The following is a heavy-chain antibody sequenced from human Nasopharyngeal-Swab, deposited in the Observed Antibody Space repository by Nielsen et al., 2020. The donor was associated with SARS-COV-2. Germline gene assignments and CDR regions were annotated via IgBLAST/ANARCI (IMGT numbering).Heavy chain of an antibody. D-gene: IGHD6-19*01. CDR3: ARDLYSSGWYRTNWYFDL. Sequence: ASVKVSCKVSGYTLTELSMHWVRQAPGKGLEWMGGFDPEDGETIYAQKFQGRVTMTRDTSTSTVYMELSSLRSEDTAVYYCARDLYSSGWYRTNWYFDLWGRGTLVTVSS. CDR1: GYTLTELS. J-gene: IGHJ2*01. V-gene: IGHV1-24*01. CDR2: FDPEDGET.